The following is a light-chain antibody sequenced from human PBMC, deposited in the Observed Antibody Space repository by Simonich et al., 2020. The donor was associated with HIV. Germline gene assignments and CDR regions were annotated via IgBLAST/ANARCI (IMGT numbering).Light chain of an antibody. Sequence: QSALTPPAPVTGSPGQSPTIPCPGTSSDVDGYNYVPWPQQHPGKDPQLTIYDVSNRPSGVSNRFSGSKSGTTAALTVSGLHAEDGADYYCISYTSSSTVVFGGGTELTVL. CDR2: DVS. J-gene: IGLJ3*02. CDR3: ISYTSSSTVV. V-gene: IGLV2-14*03. CDR1: SSDVDGYNY.